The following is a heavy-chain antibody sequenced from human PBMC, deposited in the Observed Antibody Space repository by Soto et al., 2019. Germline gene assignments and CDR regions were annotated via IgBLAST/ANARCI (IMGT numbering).Heavy chain of an antibody. D-gene: IGHD3-3*01. CDR1: GFTFSSYG. CDR3: ARDTHYDFWSGYSQYYFDY. Sequence: QVQLVESGGGVVQPGMSLRLSCAASGFTFSSYGMHWVRQSPGKGLEWVSVIWYDGSSKYYADSVKGRFTISRDNSKNTLYLQMNSLRAEDTAVYYCARDTHYDFWSGYSQYYFDYWGQGTLVTVSS. V-gene: IGHV3-33*01. J-gene: IGHJ4*02. CDR2: IWYDGSSK.